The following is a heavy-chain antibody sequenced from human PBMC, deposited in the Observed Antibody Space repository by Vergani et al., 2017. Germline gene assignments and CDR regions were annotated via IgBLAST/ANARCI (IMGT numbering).Heavy chain of an antibody. CDR1: GFTFSSYS. D-gene: IGHD4-23*01. CDR3: ARDGGGNGDFDY. Sequence: EVQLVESGGGLVKPGGSLRLSCAASGFTFSSYSMNWVRQAPGKGLEWVSSISSSSSYIYYADSEKGRFTISRDNAKNSLYLQMNSLRAEDTAVYYCARDGGGNGDFDYWGQGTLVTVSS. V-gene: IGHV3-21*01. J-gene: IGHJ4*02. CDR2: ISSSSSYI.